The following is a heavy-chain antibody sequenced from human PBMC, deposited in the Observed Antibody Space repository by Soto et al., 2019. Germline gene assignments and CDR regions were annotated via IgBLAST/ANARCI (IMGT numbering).Heavy chain of an antibody. CDR3: AGKGGRGRANWFDP. CDR2: MNPNSGNT. J-gene: IGHJ5*02. CDR1: GYTFTSYD. Sequence: ASVKVSCKASGYTFTSYDINWVRQATGQGLEWMGWMNPNSGNTGYAQKFQGRVTMTRNTSISTAYMELSSLRSEDTAVYYCAGKGGRGRANWFDPWGKGTLVTVSS. V-gene: IGHV1-8*01. D-gene: IGHD3-16*01.